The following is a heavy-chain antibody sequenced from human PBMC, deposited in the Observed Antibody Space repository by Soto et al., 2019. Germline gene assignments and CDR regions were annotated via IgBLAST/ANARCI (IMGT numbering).Heavy chain of an antibody. CDR3: ARGLGSGSSYYYYYGMDV. Sequence: SETLSLTCAVYGGSFSGYYWSWIRQPPGKGLEWIGEINHSGSTNYNPSLKSRVTISVDTSKNQFSLKLSSVTAADTAVYYCARGLGSGSSYYYYYGMDVWGQGTTVTVSS. D-gene: IGHD1-26*01. V-gene: IGHV4-34*01. CDR2: INHSGST. J-gene: IGHJ6*02. CDR1: GGSFSGYY.